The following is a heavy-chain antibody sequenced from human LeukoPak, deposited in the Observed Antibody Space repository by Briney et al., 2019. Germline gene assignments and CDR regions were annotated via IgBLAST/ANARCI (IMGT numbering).Heavy chain of an antibody. D-gene: IGHD2-15*01. CDR3: ARDGEYCSGGSCYSGLDY. CDR2: ISAYNGNT. CDR1: GYTFTSYG. V-gene: IGHV1-18*01. Sequence: GASVKVSCKASGYTFTSYGISWVRQAPGQGLEWMGWISAYNGNTNYAQKLQGRVTMTTDTSTSTAYMGLRSLRSDDTAVYYCARDGEYCSGGSCYSGLDYWGQGTLVTVSS. J-gene: IGHJ4*02.